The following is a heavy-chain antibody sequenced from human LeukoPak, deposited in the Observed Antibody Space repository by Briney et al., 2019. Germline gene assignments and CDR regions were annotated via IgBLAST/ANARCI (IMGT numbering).Heavy chain of an antibody. CDR3: ARGAAQGDFDY. D-gene: IGHD3-16*01. J-gene: IGHJ4*02. CDR2: ISSTSSYI. V-gene: IGHV3-21*01. CDR1: GFTFSSYS. Sequence: GGSLRLSCAASGFTFSSYSMNWVRQAPGKGLEWVSSISSTSSYIYYADSVKGRFTISRNNAKNSLYLQMDSLRPEDTAVYYCARGAAQGDFDYWGQGTLVTVSS.